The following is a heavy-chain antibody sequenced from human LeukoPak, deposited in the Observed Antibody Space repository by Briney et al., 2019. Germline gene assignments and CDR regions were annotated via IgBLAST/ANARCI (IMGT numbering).Heavy chain of an antibody. Sequence: GGSLRLSCAASGFTFSSYAMSWLRQAPGKGLEWVSAISGSGGSTYYADSVKGRFTISRDNSKNTLYLQMNSLGAEDTAVYYCAKDGMATISYYFDYWGQGTLVTVSS. CDR3: AKDGMATISYYFDY. CDR2: ISGSGGST. CDR1: GFTFSSYA. D-gene: IGHD5-24*01. J-gene: IGHJ4*02. V-gene: IGHV3-23*01.